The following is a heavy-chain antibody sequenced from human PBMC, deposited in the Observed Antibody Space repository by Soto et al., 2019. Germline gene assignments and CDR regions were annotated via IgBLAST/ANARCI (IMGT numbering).Heavy chain of an antibody. CDR3: ATALMVYAIYAFDI. J-gene: IGHJ3*02. Sequence: GASVKVSCKVSGYTLTELSMHWVRQAPGKGLEWMGGFDPEDGETIYAQKFQGRVTMTEDTSTDTAYMELSSLRSEDTAVYYCATALMVYAIYAFDIWGQGTMVTVSS. CDR2: FDPEDGET. CDR1: GYTLTELS. D-gene: IGHD2-8*01. V-gene: IGHV1-24*01.